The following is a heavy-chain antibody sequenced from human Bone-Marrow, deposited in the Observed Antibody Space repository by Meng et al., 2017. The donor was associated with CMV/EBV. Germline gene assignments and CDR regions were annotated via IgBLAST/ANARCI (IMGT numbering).Heavy chain of an antibody. CDR2: IYHSGST. J-gene: IGHJ6*02. V-gene: IGHV4-38-2*02. CDR3: ASTKRSKIYYYYGMDV. CDR1: GYSISSGYY. Sequence: GSLRLSCTVSGYSISSGYYWGWIRQPPGKGLEWIGSIYHSGSTYYNPSLKSRVTISVDTSKNQFSLKLSSVTAADTAVYYCASTKRSKIYYYYGMDVWGQGTTVTVSS. D-gene: IGHD1-1*01.